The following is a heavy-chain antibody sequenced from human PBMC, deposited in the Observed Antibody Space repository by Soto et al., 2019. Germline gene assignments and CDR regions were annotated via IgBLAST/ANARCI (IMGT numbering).Heavy chain of an antibody. CDR3: AKDFRGISILEPPGGIYV. V-gene: IGHV3-30*18. CDR1: GFTFSSFG. J-gene: IGHJ6*02. CDR2: ISYDGNNK. Sequence: QSGGSLRLSCAASGFTFSSFGMHWVRQAPGKGLEWVAVISYDGNNKYYADSVKGRFTISRDNSKNTLYLQMNSLRAEDTALYHCAKDFRGISILEPPGGIYVWGQGTTVTVSS. D-gene: IGHD3-3*01.